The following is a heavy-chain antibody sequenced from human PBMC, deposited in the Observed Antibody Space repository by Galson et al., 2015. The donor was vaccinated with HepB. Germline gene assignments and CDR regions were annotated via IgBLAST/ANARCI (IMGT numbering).Heavy chain of an antibody. V-gene: IGHV4-38-2*02. D-gene: IGHD6-19*01. CDR3: ARGYSSGWYLNYFDY. J-gene: IGHJ4*02. CDR1: GYSISSGYY. CDR2: IYHSGST. Sequence: ETLSLTCTVSGYSISSGYYWGWIRQPPGKGLEWIGSIYHSGSTYYNPSLKSRVTISVDTSKNQFSLKLSSVTAADTAVYYCARGYSSGWYLNYFDYWGQGTLVTVSS.